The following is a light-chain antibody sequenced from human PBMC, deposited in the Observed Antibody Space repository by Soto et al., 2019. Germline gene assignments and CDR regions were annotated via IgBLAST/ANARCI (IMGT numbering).Light chain of an antibody. CDR2: DAS. V-gene: IGKV3-20*01. Sequence: EIVLTQSPGTLSLSPGERATLSCRASQSVSSSYLAWYQQQPGQAPRLLIYDASSRATGIPARFSGSGSGTDFTLTISSLEPEDFAVYYCQQYGSSPYTFGQGTKLEIK. CDR3: QQYGSSPYT. J-gene: IGKJ2*01. CDR1: QSVSSSY.